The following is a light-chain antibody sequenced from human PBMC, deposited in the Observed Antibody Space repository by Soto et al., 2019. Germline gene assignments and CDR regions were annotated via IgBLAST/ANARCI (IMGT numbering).Light chain of an antibody. CDR1: QGISSY. V-gene: IGKV1-9*01. J-gene: IGKJ4*01. CDR2: AAS. CDR3: QQLNSYPLT. Sequence: DIQLTQSPSFLSAPVGDRVTITCRASQGISSYLAWYQQKPGKAPKLLIYAASTLQSGVPSRFSGSGSGTEFTLTISSLQPEDFAIYYCQQLNSYPLTFGGGTKVEIK.